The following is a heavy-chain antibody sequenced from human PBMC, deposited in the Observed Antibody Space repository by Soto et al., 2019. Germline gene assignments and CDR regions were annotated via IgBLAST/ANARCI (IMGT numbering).Heavy chain of an antibody. Sequence: PGGSLRLSCAASGFTFSDYYMSWIRQAPGKGLEWVSYISSSGSTIYYADSVKGRFTISRDNAKNSLYLQMNSLRAEDTAVYYCARPEYSSSSLYDDAFDIWGQGTMVTVSS. J-gene: IGHJ3*02. V-gene: IGHV3-11*01. CDR3: ARPEYSSSSLYDDAFDI. CDR1: GFTFSDYY. CDR2: ISSSGSTI. D-gene: IGHD6-6*01.